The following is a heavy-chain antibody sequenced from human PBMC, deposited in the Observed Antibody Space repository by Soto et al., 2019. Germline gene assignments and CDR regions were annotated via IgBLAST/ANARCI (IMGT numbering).Heavy chain of an antibody. Sequence: QLHLQESGSGLVKPSQTLSLTCAVSGGSISKNCYSWSWIRQPPRKGLEWIGYIYHSGSTYYNPSLKSRVSISVAGSNNRFSLNLSSVTAADTAVYYCARTVTTGPFFDFWGQGTLVTVSS. CDR2: IYHSGST. CDR3: ARTVTTGPFFDF. J-gene: IGHJ4*02. D-gene: IGHD4-17*01. V-gene: IGHV4-30-2*01. CDR1: GGSISKNCYS.